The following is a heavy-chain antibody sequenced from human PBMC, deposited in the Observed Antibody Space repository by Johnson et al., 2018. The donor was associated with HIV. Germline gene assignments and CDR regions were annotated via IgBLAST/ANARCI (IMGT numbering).Heavy chain of an antibody. V-gene: IGHV3-15*01. Sequence: VQLVESGGGVVQPGGSLRLSCAASGFTFSNAWMSWVRQAPGKGLEWVGRIKSKTDGGTTDYAAPVKGRFSISRDDSKNTLYLQMNSLKTEDTAVYYCTRHSSLGYPRAFDIWGQGTMVTVSS. D-gene: IGHD5-18*01. CDR1: GFTFSNAW. J-gene: IGHJ3*02. CDR2: IKSKTDGGTT. CDR3: TRHSSLGYPRAFDI.